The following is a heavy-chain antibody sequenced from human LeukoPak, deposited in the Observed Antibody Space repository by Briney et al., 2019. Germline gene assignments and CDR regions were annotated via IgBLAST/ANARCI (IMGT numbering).Heavy chain of an antibody. J-gene: IGHJ2*01. CDR3: ARGTGYSSGWYGWYFDL. CDR1: GYTFTGYY. Sequence: GASVKVSCKASGYTFTGYYMHWVRQAPGQGLEWMGWINPNGGGTNYAQKFQGWVTMTRDTSISTAYMELSRLRSDDTAVYYCARGTGYSSGWYGWYFDLWGRGTLVTVSS. V-gene: IGHV1-2*04. CDR2: INPNGGGT. D-gene: IGHD6-19*01.